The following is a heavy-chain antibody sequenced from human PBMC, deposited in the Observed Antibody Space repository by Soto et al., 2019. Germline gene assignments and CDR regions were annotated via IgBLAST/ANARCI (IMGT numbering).Heavy chain of an antibody. D-gene: IGHD3-10*01. V-gene: IGHV4-34*01. J-gene: IGHJ4*02. Sequence: SETLSLTCAVYGGSFSGYYWSWIRRPPGKGLEWIGEINHSGSTNYNPSLKSRVTISVDTSKNQFSLKLSSVTAADTAVYYCARGYGYVNYWGQGTLVTVSS. CDR3: ARGYGYVNY. CDR1: GGSFSGYY. CDR2: INHSGST.